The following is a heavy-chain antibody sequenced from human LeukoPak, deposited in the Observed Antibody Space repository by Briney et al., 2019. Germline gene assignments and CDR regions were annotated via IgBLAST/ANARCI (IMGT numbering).Heavy chain of an antibody. V-gene: IGHV3-33*01. CDR2: IWDDGSNK. Sequence: PGGSLRLSCAASGFTFSSYGMHWVRQAPGKGLEWVAVIWDDGSNKYYADSVKGRFTISRDNSKNTLYLQMNSLRAEDTAVYYCARRYYGSGSYLDYWGQGTLVTVSS. CDR1: GFTFSSYG. J-gene: IGHJ4*02. CDR3: ARRYYGSGSYLDY. D-gene: IGHD3-10*01.